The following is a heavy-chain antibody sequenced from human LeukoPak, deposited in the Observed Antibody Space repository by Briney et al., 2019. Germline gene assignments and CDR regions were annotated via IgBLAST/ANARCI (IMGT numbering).Heavy chain of an antibody. D-gene: IGHD6-19*01. CDR1: GFTFSSYW. CDR2: IKQDGSEK. J-gene: IGHJ4*02. Sequence: QAGGSLRLSCAASGFTFSSYWMSWVRQAPGKGLEWVANIKQDGSEKYYVDSVKGRFTISRDNAKNSLYLQMNSLRAEDTAVYYCARGTRLPGIAVASYYFDYWGQGTLVTVSS. CDR3: ARGTRLPGIAVASYYFDY. V-gene: IGHV3-7*01.